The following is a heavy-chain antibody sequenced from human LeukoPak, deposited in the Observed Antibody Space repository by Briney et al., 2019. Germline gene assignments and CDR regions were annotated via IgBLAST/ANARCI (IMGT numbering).Heavy chain of an antibody. CDR2: INPNTGGT. CDR3: ARFYSGYGNYYYYMDV. V-gene: IGHV1-2*02. D-gene: IGHD5-12*01. Sequence: AASVKVSCKASGYNFTGYYLHWVRQAPGQGLEWMGWINPNTGGTNYEQKFQGRVTMTRDTSISTAYMELSRLRSDDTAVYYCARFYSGYGNYYYYMDVWGKGTTVTVSS. CDR1: GYNFTGYY. J-gene: IGHJ6*03.